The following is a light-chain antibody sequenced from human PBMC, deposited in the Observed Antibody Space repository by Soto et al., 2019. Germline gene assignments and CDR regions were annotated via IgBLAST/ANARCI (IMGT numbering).Light chain of an antibody. CDR1: QSVSSN. CDR2: GAS. Sequence: EERATLSCRASQSVSSNLAWYQQKPGQAPRLLIYGASTRATGIPARFSGSGSGTEFTLTISSLQSQDFAVYYCHQYNTWSRLTLGGGPKVDIK. J-gene: IGKJ4*01. CDR3: HQYNTWSRLT. V-gene: IGKV3-15*01.